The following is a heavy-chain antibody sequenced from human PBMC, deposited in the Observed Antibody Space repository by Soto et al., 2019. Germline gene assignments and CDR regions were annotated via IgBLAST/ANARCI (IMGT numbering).Heavy chain of an antibody. CDR2: ISYDGSNK. Sequence: GGSLRLSCAASGFTFSSYGMHWVRQAPGKGLEWVAVISYDGSNKYYADSVKGRFTISRDNSKNTLYLQMNSLRAEDTAVYYCAKDATEATFGWYFDYWGQGTLVTVYS. J-gene: IGHJ4*02. D-gene: IGHD3-16*01. CDR1: GFTFSSYG. CDR3: AKDATEATFGWYFDY. V-gene: IGHV3-30*18.